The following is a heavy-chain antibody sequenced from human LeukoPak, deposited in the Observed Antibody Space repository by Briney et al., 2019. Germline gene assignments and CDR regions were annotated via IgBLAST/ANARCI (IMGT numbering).Heavy chain of an antibody. Sequence: GGSLRLSCAASGFTFSRYAVSWVRQAPGKGLEWVSAITGSGGYTYYADSVKGRFTISRDNSKNTLYLQMNSLRAEDTAIYYCAKVGVAGGYYWFDPWGQGTLVTVSS. D-gene: IGHD6-19*01. CDR2: ITGSGGYT. V-gene: IGHV3-23*01. CDR1: GFTFSRYA. CDR3: AKVGVAGGYYWFDP. J-gene: IGHJ5*02.